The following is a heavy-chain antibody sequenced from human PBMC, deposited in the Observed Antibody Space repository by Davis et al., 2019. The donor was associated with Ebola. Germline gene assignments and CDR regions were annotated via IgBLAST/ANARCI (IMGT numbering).Heavy chain of an antibody. V-gene: IGHV4-61*01. CDR1: GASVSSGSYF. J-gene: IGHJ5*02. D-gene: IGHD2-2*01. CDR2: IYDSGST. CDR3: ARVPRYCSSNRCYWGWFDP. Sequence: SETLSLTCTVSGASVSSGSYFWSWIRQPPGKGLEWIGYIYDSGSTNYNPSLKSRVTISADTPKNQFSLKLNSVTTADTAVYYCARVPRYCSSNRCYWGWFDPWGQGTLVTVSS.